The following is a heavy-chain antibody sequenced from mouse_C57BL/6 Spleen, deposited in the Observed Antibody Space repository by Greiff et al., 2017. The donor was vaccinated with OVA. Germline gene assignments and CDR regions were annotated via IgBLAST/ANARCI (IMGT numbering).Heavy chain of an antibody. CDR2: IDPSDSYT. CDR1: GYTFTSYW. V-gene: IGHV1-59*01. Sequence: QVQLQQPGAELVRPGTSVKLSCKASGYTFTSYWMHWVKQRPGQGLEWIGVIDPSDSYTNYNQKFKGKATLTVDTSSSTAYMQLSSLTSEDSAVYYCARSTTVVTYFDYWGQGTTLTVSS. CDR3: ARSTTVVTYFDY. J-gene: IGHJ2*01. D-gene: IGHD1-1*01.